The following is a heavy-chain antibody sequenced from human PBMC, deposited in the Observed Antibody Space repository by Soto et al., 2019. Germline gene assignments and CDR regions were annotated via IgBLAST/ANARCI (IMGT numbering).Heavy chain of an antibody. CDR1: GFTFSSYA. CDR3: AKGVVVSGYRLETYYFDY. J-gene: IGHJ4*02. CDR2: ISGSGGST. D-gene: IGHD5-12*01. Sequence: EVQLLESGGGLVQPGGSLRLSCPASGFTFSSYAMSWVRQAPGKGLEWVSAISGSGGSTYYADSVKGRFTISRDNSKNTLYLQMNSLRAEDTAVYYCAKGVVVSGYRLETYYFDYWGQGTLVTVSS. V-gene: IGHV3-23*01.